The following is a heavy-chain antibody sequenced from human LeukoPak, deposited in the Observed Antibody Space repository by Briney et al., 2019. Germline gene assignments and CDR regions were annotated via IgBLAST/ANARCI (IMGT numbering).Heavy chain of an antibody. J-gene: IGHJ6*03. CDR2: ISSSSSYI. Sequence: GGSLRLSCAASGFTFSSYSMNWVRQAPGKGLEWVSSISSSSSYIYYADSVKGRFTISRDNAKNSLYLQMNSLRAEDTAVYYCARAAKWLLSIEDSSYYYMDVWGKGTTVTVSS. V-gene: IGHV3-21*01. D-gene: IGHD3-3*01. CDR3: ARAAKWLLSIEDSSYYYMDV. CDR1: GFTFSSYS.